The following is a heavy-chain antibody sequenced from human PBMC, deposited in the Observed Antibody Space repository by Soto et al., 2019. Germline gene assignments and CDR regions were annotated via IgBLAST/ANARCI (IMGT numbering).Heavy chain of an antibody. D-gene: IGHD3-10*01. CDR2: TRNKANRYTT. CDR3: VRTSHYGSGTWNFDF. Sequence: PGGSLRLSCAGSGFTLSDHYMDWVRQAPGKGLERVGRTRNKANRYTTEYAASVKGRFTVSSDEFMNSLHLQMNSLKTEDTAVYYCVRTSHYGSGTWNFDFWGQGTVVTVSS. CDR1: GFTLSDHY. V-gene: IGHV3-72*01. J-gene: IGHJ4*02.